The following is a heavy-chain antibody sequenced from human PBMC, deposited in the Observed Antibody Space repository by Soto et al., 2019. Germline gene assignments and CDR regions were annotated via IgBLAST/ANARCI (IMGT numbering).Heavy chain of an antibody. D-gene: IGHD3-10*01. V-gene: IGHV1-69*04. J-gene: IGHJ4*02. CDR1: GDTFSFYS. Sequence: QVQLVQSXAEVKRPGSSVKVSCKASGDTFSFYSINWVRQAPGLGLEWMGRVNPILSMSNYAQRFQGRVTMTADKSTSTAYMELSGLRSEDTAMYYCATSYGSGYRAFDYWGQGALVTVSS. CDR2: VNPILSMS. CDR3: ATSYGSGYRAFDY.